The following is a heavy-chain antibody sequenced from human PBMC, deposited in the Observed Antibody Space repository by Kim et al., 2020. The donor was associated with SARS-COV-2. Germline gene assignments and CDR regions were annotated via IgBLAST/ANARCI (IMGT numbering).Heavy chain of an antibody. J-gene: IGHJ4*02. Sequence: SETLSLTCAVYGGSFSGYYWTWIRQPPGKGLEWIGEINHSGSTNYNPSLKSRVTISVDTSKNQFSLKLSSVTAADTAVYYCARGWNYGSGSYYPLFDYWGRGTLVTVSS. CDR3: ARGWNYGSGSYYPLFDY. V-gene: IGHV4-34*01. CDR2: INHSGST. D-gene: IGHD3-10*01. CDR1: GGSFSGYY.